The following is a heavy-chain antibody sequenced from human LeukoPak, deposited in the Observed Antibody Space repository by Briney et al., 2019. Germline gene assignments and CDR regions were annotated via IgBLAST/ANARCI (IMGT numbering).Heavy chain of an antibody. D-gene: IGHD3-10*01. CDR1: GYTFNSYA. V-gene: IGHV1-69*04. CDR3: ARDSQLGSHGFSPYGMDV. J-gene: IGHJ6*02. Sequence: SEMLSCKASGYTFNSYAISWVRQAPGQGLEWVGRIIPVLQIVDYARKFQGRVTMTADKSTSTAYMDLGRLTSDDTAIYYCARDSQLGSHGFSPYGMDVWGQGTTVVVSS. CDR2: IIPVLQIV.